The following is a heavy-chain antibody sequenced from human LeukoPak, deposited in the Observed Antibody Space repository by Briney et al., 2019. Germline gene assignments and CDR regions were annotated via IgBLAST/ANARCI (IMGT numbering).Heavy chain of an antibody. V-gene: IGHV3-30*04. CDR2: ISYDGSNK. D-gene: IGHD3-22*01. CDR3: ARDAPVADYYDSSGIFDY. CDR1: GFTFSSYA. Sequence: QPGRSLRLSCAASGFTFSSYAMHWVRQAPGKGLEWVAVISYDGSNKYYADSVRGRFTISRDNSKNTLYLQMNSLRAEDTAVYYCARDAPVADYYDSSGIFDYWGQGTLVTVSS. J-gene: IGHJ4*02.